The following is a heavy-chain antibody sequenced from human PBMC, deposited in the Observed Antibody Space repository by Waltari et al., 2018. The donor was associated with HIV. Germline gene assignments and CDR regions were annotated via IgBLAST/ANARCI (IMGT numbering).Heavy chain of an antibody. CDR1: GYRFTSYW. J-gene: IGHJ3*02. Sequence: EVQLVQSGAEVKKPGDSLKISCQASGYRFTSYWVGWVRQTAENGLEWMGIVYPADSDTTYNPSFRGQVTISVDTSVNTAYLQWGRLKASDSAIYFCARRLVGADAFEIWGQGTVVIVSS. CDR2: VYPADSDT. D-gene: IGHD1-26*01. V-gene: IGHV5-51*03. CDR3: ARRLVGADAFEI.